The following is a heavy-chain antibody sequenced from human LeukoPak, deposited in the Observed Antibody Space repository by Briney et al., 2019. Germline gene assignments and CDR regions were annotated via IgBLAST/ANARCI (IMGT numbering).Heavy chain of an antibody. V-gene: IGHV4-34*01. D-gene: IGHD6-19*01. J-gene: IGHJ6*03. CDR2: INHSGST. CDR1: GGSFSGYY. Sequence: PSETLSLTCAVYGGSFSGYYWSWIRQPPGKGLEWIGEINHSGSTNYNPSLKSRVTISVDTSKNQFSLKLSSVTAADTAVYYCARGSTGYSSGWYRGNYYYYYMDVWGKGTTVTISS. CDR3: ARGSTGYSSGWYRGNYYYYYMDV.